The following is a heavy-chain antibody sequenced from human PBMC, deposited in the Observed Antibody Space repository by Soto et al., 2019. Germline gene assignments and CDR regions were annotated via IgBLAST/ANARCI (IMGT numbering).Heavy chain of an antibody. Sequence: GESLKISCKGSGYSFTSYWIGWVRQMPGKGLEWMGIIYPGDSDTRYSPSFQGQVTISADKSISTAYLQWSSLKASDTAMYYCVSPTDYCSSTSCYAFDIWGQGTMVTVSS. CDR3: VSPTDYCSSTSCYAFDI. CDR2: IYPGDSDT. V-gene: IGHV5-51*01. D-gene: IGHD2-2*01. J-gene: IGHJ3*02. CDR1: GYSFTSYW.